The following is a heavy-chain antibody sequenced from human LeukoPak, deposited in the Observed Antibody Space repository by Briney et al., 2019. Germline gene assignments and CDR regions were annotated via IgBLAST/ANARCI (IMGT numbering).Heavy chain of an antibody. CDR3: AAQWLLLGAFDI. Sequence: PGGSLRLSCAASGITFRSYAMSWVRQASGKGLEWVSAVSGSGDNTYHADSVKGRFIISRDNSKNTLHLQMNSLRAEDTAVYYCAAQWLLLGAFDIWGQGTMVTVSS. J-gene: IGHJ3*02. CDR2: VSGSGDNT. CDR1: GITFRSYA. D-gene: IGHD6-19*01. V-gene: IGHV3-23*01.